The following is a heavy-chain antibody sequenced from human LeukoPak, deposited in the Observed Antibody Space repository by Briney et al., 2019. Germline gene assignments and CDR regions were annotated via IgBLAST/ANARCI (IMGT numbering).Heavy chain of an antibody. Sequence: ASVNVSCKASGYTFTSYGISWVCQTPGQGLERMGWICTYNGNTNYAQKLQGRVTMTTDTSTSTAYMELRSLRSDDTAVYYCARDRWFGELLSIRTNDYWGQGTLVTVSS. D-gene: IGHD3-10*01. CDR2: ICTYNGNT. J-gene: IGHJ4*02. V-gene: IGHV1-18*01. CDR1: GYTFTSYG. CDR3: ARDRWFGELLSIRTNDY.